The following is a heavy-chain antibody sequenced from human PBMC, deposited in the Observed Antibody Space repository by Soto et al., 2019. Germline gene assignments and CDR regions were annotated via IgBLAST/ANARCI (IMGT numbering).Heavy chain of an antibody. Sequence: ASVKVSCKASGYRFTGQYMHWVRQASGQGPEWMGWMHPDSGGTNYAQKFQGRVTMTRDRSISTAYMEMNSLTSDDTAVYYCATAFRTTARSRPAGYLAMDLWGQGTAVTVSS. CDR2: MHPDSGGT. CDR3: ATAFRTTARSRPAGYLAMDL. V-gene: IGHV1-2*02. D-gene: IGHD2-15*01. CDR1: GYRFTGQY. J-gene: IGHJ6*02.